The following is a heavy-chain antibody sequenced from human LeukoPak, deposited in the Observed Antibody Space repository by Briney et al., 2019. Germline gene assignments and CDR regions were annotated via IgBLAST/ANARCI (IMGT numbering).Heavy chain of an antibody. D-gene: IGHD3-16*02. CDR1: GFSFSTCA. CDR2: ISGSGSNT. J-gene: IGHJ3*01. CDR3: ARDRYTKNYFDALDL. Sequence: GGSLRLSCAASGFSFSTCAMNWVRQAPGKGLEWVSAISGSGSNTYYADSVKGRFTISRDNSKNTLFLQMNSLRPEDTAVYYCARDRYTKNYFDALDLWGQGSTVTVSS. V-gene: IGHV3-23*01.